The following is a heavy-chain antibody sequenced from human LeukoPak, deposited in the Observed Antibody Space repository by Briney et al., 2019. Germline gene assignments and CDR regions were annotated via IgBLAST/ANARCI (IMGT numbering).Heavy chain of an antibody. V-gene: IGHV4-4*02. CDR2: IYHSGST. Sequence: SETLSLTCAVSGGSISSSNWWSWVRQPPGKGLEWIGEIYHSGSTNYNPSLKSRVTISVDKSKNQFSLKLSSVTAADTAVYYCACLDAYGLSWFDPWGQGTLVTVSS. J-gene: IGHJ5*02. CDR3: ACLDAYGLSWFDP. CDR1: GGSISSSNW. D-gene: IGHD4-17*01.